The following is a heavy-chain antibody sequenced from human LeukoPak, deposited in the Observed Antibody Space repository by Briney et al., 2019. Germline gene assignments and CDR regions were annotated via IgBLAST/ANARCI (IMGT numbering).Heavy chain of an antibody. CDR2: IKQDGSER. D-gene: IGHD6-13*01. V-gene: IGHV3-7*03. CDR3: ARGASSSP. J-gene: IGHJ5*02. Sequence: TGGSLRLSCEASGFTFSTFWMTWVHQVPGKGLEWVANIKQDGSERNYVDSVKGRFTISRDNAKNSLYLQMNSLRAEDTAVYYCARGASSSPWGQGTLVTVSS. CDR1: GFTFSTFW.